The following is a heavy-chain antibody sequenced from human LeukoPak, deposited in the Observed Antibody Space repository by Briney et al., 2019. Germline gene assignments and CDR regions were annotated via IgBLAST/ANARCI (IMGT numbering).Heavy chain of an antibody. CDR1: GFAFTSYS. Sequence: PVGSLRLSCAASGFAFTSYSTHWVRQAPGKGLERGAVISYDGSNKYYADSVKGRFTISRDNSKNTLYLQMNSLRAEDTAVYYCAKGSDYYDSSQGYWGQGTLVTVSS. D-gene: IGHD3-22*01. J-gene: IGHJ4*02. CDR3: AKGSDYYDSSQGY. CDR2: ISYDGSNK. V-gene: IGHV3-30*18.